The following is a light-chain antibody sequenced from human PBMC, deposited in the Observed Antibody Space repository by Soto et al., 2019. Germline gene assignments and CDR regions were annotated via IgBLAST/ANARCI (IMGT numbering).Light chain of an antibody. V-gene: IGLV1-40*01. J-gene: IGLJ2*01. Sequence: QSVLTQPPSVSGAPGQRVTISCTGSSSNIGAGYDVHWYQQLPGTAPKLLIYGNSNRPSGVPDRFSGSKSGTSASLAITGLQAEDEADYYCQSYDSSLSGSGGVFGGGTKLTVL. CDR1: SSNIGAGYD. CDR3: QSYDSSLSGSGGV. CDR2: GNS.